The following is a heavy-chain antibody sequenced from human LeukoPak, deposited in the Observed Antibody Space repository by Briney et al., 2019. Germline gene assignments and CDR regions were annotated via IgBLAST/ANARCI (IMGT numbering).Heavy chain of an antibody. CDR2: IKQDGSEK. CDR3: VRDGGYYGPDS. D-gene: IGHD3-10*01. J-gene: IGHJ4*02. CDR1: GFTFSSYW. Sequence: GGSLRLSCAASGFTFSSYWMSWVRQAPGKGLEWVADIKQDGSEKHYVDSVKGRFTISRDNAKNSLYLQMNSVRAEDTAMYYCVRDGGYYGPDSWGQGALVSVSS. V-gene: IGHV3-7*04.